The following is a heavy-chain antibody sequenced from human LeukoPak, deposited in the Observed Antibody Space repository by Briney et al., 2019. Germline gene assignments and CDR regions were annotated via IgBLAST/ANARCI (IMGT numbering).Heavy chain of an antibody. J-gene: IGHJ3*02. D-gene: IGHD2-2*02. Sequence: GGSLRLSCAASGFTVSSNYMSWVRQAPGKGLEWVSVIYSGGSTYYADSVKGRFTISRDNSKNTLYLQMNSLRAEDTAVYYCASGGYYCSSTSCYNDVFDIWGQGTMVTVSS. CDR1: GFTVSSNY. CDR2: IYSGGST. CDR3: ASGGYYCSSTSCYNDVFDI. V-gene: IGHV3-53*01.